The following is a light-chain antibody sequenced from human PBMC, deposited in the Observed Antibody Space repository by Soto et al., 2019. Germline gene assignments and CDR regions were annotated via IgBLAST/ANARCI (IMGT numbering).Light chain of an antibody. CDR1: QTVGNN. CDR2: GAS. J-gene: IGKJ3*01. V-gene: IGKV3-15*01. Sequence: EIVMTQSPATLSVSPGERATLSCRASQTVGNNVAWYQHKPGQAPELLVYGASTRATGIPARFSGSGSGTEFTLTISSLQSEDSAVYYCQQYNDWHFTFGPGTKVEIK. CDR3: QQYNDWHFT.